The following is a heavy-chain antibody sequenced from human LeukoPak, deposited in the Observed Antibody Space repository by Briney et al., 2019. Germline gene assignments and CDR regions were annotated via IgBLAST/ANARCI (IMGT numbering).Heavy chain of an antibody. D-gene: IGHD4-17*01. CDR3: ARGNGDYDWFDP. CDR1: EYTFTGYY. V-gene: IGHV1-2*02. CDR2: INPNSGGT. Sequence: ASVKVSCKASEYTFTGYYMHWVRQAPGQGVEWMGWINPNSGGTNYAQKFQGRVTTTRDTSISTAYMELSRLRSDDTAVYYCARGNGDYDWFDPWGQGTLVTVSS. J-gene: IGHJ5*02.